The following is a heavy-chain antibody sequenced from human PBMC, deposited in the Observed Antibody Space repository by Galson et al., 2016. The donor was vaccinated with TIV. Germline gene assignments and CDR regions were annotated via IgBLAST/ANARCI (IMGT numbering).Heavy chain of an antibody. V-gene: IGHV4-39*07. CDR2: IYYTGTT. CDR1: SDSISGRSYY. D-gene: IGHD3-22*01. J-gene: IGHJ4*02. Sequence: SETLSLTCTVSSDSISGRSYYWGWLRQPPGKGLEWIGNIYYTGTTYYNPSLKSRVTIFEDTPKSQFSLKLSSVTATDTAVYYCASTTYDRGHHPLFDFWGQGCLVTVSS. CDR3: ASTTYDRGHHPLFDF.